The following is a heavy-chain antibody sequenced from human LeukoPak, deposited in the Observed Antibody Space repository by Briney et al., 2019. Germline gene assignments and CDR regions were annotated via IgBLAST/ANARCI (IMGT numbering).Heavy chain of an antibody. CDR2: IYYSGST. Sequence: SETLSLTCSVSGGPISSSSYYWGWIRQPPGKGLEWIGNIYYSGSTYYDPSLKSRVTISVDTSKNQFSLRLNSVTAADTAVYYCARNGYSNYLYYFDYWGQGTLVTVSS. D-gene: IGHD4-11*01. V-gene: IGHV4-39*01. J-gene: IGHJ4*02. CDR1: GGPISSSSYY. CDR3: ARNGYSNYLYYFDY.